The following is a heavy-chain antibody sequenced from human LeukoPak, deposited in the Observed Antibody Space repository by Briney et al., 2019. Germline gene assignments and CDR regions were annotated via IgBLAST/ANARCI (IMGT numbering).Heavy chain of an antibody. Sequence: SETLSLTCTVSGGSISSSSYYWGWIRQPPGKGLEWIGSIYYSGSTYYNPSLKSRVTISVDTSKNQFSLKLSSVTAADTAVYYRARKRGWFGELLSEYYFDYWGQGTLVTVSS. J-gene: IGHJ4*02. D-gene: IGHD3-10*01. V-gene: IGHV4-39*01. CDR1: GGSISSSSYY. CDR2: IYYSGST. CDR3: ARKRGWFGELLSEYYFDY.